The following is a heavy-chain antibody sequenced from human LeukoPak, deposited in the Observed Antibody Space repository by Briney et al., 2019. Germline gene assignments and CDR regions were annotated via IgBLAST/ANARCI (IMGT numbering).Heavy chain of an antibody. V-gene: IGHV3-21*01. Sequence: PGGSLRLSCAASGFTFSSYSFNWVRQAPGRGLEWVSCISSSTSYICYADSVRGRFTISRDNAKNSLYLQMNSLRVEDTAVYYCARAPGYYGDPFDYWGQGTLVTASS. J-gene: IGHJ4*02. D-gene: IGHD4-17*01. CDR1: GFTFSSYS. CDR3: ARAPGYYGDPFDY. CDR2: ISSSTSYI.